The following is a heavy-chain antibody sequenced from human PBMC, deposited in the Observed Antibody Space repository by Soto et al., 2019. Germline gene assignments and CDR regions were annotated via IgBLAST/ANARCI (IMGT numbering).Heavy chain of an antibody. D-gene: IGHD2-2*01. Sequence: QVQLQQCGAGLLKPSEPLSLTCAVYGGSFSGYSCSWIRQPPGKGLEWTVEINHSGRTNYNPPLKSRVAISVDTSKNQFSLTLGSVRAAGSAVYYCARGSTGGGYCSGASGYVWFAPWGPGTLVTVSS. J-gene: IGHJ5*02. V-gene: IGHV4-34*01. CDR1: GGSFSGYS. CDR3: ARGSTGGGYCSGASGYVWFAP. CDR2: INHSGRT.